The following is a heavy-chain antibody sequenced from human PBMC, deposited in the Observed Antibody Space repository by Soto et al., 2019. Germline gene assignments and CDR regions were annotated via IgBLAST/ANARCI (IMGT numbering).Heavy chain of an antibody. CDR1: GGTFTSYA. V-gene: IGHV1-69*06. J-gene: IGHJ6*03. CDR3: AREYSSSPSHYYYYMDV. CDR2: IIPIFGTA. D-gene: IGHD6-6*01. Sequence: SVKVSCKASGGTFTSYAISWVRQTPGQGLEWMGGIIPIFGTANYAQKFQGRVTITGNTSISTAYMELSSLRSEDTAVYYCAREYSSSPSHYYYYMDVWGKGTTVAVSS.